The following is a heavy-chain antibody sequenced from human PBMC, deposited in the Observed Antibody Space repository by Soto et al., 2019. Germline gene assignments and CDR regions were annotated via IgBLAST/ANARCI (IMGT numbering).Heavy chain of an antibody. V-gene: IGHV4-30-2*01. Sequence: SETLSLTCTVIGGSIRSPNFSWSWIRQPPGKGLEWIGYIYHSGSTYYNPSLKSRVTISVDRSKNQFSLKLSSVTAADTAVYYCARGLGPWGQGTLVTVSS. CDR1: GGSIRSPNFS. CDR3: ARGLGP. J-gene: IGHJ5*02. D-gene: IGHD3-10*01. CDR2: IYHSGST.